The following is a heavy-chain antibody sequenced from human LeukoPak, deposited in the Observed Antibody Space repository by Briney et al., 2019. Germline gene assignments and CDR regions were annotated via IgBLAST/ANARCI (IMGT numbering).Heavy chain of an antibody. CDR2: ISAYNGNT. CDR1: GYTFTSYG. V-gene: IGHV1-18*01. J-gene: IGHJ4*02. D-gene: IGHD3-16*01. Sequence: GASVKVSCKASGYTFTSYGISGVRQAPGQGREGMGWISAYNGNTNYAQKLQGRVTMTTDTSTSTAYMELRSLRSDDTAVYYCARATYRAGGLYYFDYWGQGTLVTVSS. CDR3: ARATYRAGGLYYFDY.